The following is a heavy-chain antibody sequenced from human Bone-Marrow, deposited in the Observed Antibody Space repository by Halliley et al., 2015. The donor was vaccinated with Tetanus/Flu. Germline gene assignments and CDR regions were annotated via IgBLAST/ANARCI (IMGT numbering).Heavy chain of an antibody. V-gene: IGHV3-23*01. CDR3: AKDFWGYPFDY. Sequence: KGLGWVSGIGSDSTTHYADSAKGRFTISRDVSTSTLYLQMNSLRAEDTAVYYCAKDFWGYPFDYWGQGTLVTVSS. D-gene: IGHD3-16*01. J-gene: IGHJ4*02. CDR2: IGSDSTT.